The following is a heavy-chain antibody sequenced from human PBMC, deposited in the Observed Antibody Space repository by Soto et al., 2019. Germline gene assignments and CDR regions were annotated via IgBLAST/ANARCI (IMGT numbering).Heavy chain of an antibody. Sequence: ASVKVSCKVSGYTLTELSMHWVRQAPGKGLEWMGGFDPEDGETIYAQKFQGRVTMTEDTSTDTAYMELSSLRSEDTAVYYCATLEMTKVTTSCFDPWGQGTLVTVFS. CDR3: ATLEMTKVTTSCFDP. CDR1: GYTLTELS. V-gene: IGHV1-24*01. CDR2: FDPEDGET. J-gene: IGHJ5*02. D-gene: IGHD4-17*01.